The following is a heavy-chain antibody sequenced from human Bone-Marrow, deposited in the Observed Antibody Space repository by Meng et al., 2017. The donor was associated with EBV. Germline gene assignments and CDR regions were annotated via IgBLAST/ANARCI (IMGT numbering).Heavy chain of an antibody. CDR3: ARGRGYSSPNFDY. CDR1: GGSLRGYY. Sequence: HVQDGGADVLDPQDTLSITCTVYGGSLRGYYRSWSRQPPGKGLEWIGEINHSGSTNYNPSLKSRVTISVDTSKNQFSLKLSSVTAADTAVYYCARGRGYSSPNFDYWGQGTLVTVSS. J-gene: IGHJ4*02. CDR2: INHSGST. D-gene: IGHD6-13*01. V-gene: IGHV4-34*01.